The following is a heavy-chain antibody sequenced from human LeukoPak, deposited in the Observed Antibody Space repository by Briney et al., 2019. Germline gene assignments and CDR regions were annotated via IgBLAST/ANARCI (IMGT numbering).Heavy chain of an antibody. J-gene: IGHJ3*02. D-gene: IGHD3-16*01. CDR2: ISSSSSYI. CDR1: GFTFSSYS. CDR3: ATLGADDAFDI. Sequence: PGGSLRLSCAASGFTFSSYSMNWVRQAPGKGLEWVSSISSSSSYIYYADSVKGRFTISRDNAKNSLYLQMNSLGAEDTAVYYCATLGADDAFDIWGQGTMVTVSS. V-gene: IGHV3-21*01.